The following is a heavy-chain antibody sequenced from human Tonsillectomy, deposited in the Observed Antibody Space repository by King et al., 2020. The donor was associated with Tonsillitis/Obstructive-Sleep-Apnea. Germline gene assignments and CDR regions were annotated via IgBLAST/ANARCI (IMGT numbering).Heavy chain of an antibody. Sequence: VQLQQWGAGLLKPSETLSLTCAVYGGSFSGYYWSWIRQPPGKGLEWIGEINHSGSTNYNPSLKSRVTISVDTSKNQFSLKLSSVTAADTAVSYCSLLPSIAEYYYYDYGMDVWGQGTTVTVSS. CDR1: GGSFSGYY. CDR2: INHSGST. D-gene: IGHD2-15*01. CDR3: SLLPSIAEYYYYDYGMDV. V-gene: IGHV4-34*01. J-gene: IGHJ6*02.